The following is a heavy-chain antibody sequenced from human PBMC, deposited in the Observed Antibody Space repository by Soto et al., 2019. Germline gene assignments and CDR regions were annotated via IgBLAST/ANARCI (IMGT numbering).Heavy chain of an antibody. CDR2: ISAYNDKT. V-gene: IGHV1-18*01. D-gene: IGHD6-19*01. Sequence: GASVKVSCKASGYTFTNYGISWVRQAPGQGLERVGWISAYNDKTKSAQNLQGRVTLTTDTSTSTAYMELRSLRSDDTAVYYCARVLQWLDPERDYFDFRGQRSPVTVSS. CDR1: GYTFTNYG. J-gene: IGHJ4*02. CDR3: ARVLQWLDPERDYFDF.